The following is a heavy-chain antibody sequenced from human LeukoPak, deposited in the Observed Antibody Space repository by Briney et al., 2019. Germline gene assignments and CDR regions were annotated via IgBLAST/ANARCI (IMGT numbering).Heavy chain of an antibody. Sequence: GGSLRLSCAASGFTFDDYAMHWVRQAPGKGLEWVSGISWNSGSIGYADSVKGRFTISRDNAKNSLYLQMNSLRAEDTALYYCAKEFSSRQTVYYGMDVWGQGTTVTVSS. J-gene: IGHJ6*02. D-gene: IGHD4-17*01. CDR1: GFTFDDYA. CDR3: AKEFSSRQTVYYGMDV. V-gene: IGHV3-9*01. CDR2: ISWNSGSI.